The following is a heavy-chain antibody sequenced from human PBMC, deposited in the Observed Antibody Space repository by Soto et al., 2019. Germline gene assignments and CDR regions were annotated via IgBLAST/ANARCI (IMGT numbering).Heavy chain of an antibody. J-gene: IGHJ6*02. V-gene: IGHV3-48*02. Sequence: GGSLRLSCAASGFTFSSYSMNWVRQAPGKGLEWVSYISSSSSTIYYADSVKGRFTISRDNAKNSLYLQMNSLRDEDTAVYYCARDWPPSDYGDESYGMDVWGQGTTVTVSS. CDR3: ARDWPPSDYGDESYGMDV. CDR2: ISSSSSTI. D-gene: IGHD4-17*01. CDR1: GFTFSSYS.